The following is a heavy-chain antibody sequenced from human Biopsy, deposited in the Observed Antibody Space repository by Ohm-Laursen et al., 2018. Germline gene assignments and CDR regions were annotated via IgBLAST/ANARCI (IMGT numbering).Heavy chain of an antibody. V-gene: IGHV4-4*07. D-gene: IGHD3-22*01. CDR2: IYPGGST. Sequence: TLSLTCNVSGGDINNYYWSWIRQPAGKGLEWIGRIYPGGSTNYNPSLKSRVTMSVDTSKKQLSLGMSSVTAADAAMYYCASVVLGPTNDAFDLWGQGTMVVVSS. J-gene: IGHJ3*01. CDR3: ASVVLGPTNDAFDL. CDR1: GGDINNYY.